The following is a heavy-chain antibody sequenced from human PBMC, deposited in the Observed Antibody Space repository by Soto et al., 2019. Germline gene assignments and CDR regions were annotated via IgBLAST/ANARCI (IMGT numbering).Heavy chain of an antibody. Sequence: ASVKVSCKASGYTFTSYAMHWVRQAPGQRLEWMGWINAGNGNTKYSQKFQGRVTITRDTSASTAYMELSSLRSEDTAVYYCARDIVLMVYAKPDDAFDIWGQGTMVNGSS. CDR1: GYTFTSYA. J-gene: IGHJ3*02. CDR3: ARDIVLMVYAKPDDAFDI. D-gene: IGHD2-8*01. V-gene: IGHV1-3*01. CDR2: INAGNGNT.